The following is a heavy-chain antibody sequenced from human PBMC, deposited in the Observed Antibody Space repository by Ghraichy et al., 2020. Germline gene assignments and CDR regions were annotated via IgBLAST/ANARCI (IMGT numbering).Heavy chain of an antibody. Sequence: GVSLRLSCAASGFTFNTYWMNWVRLAPGKGLEWVANIKQDGSAKNYVDSIKGRFTISRDNAQNLLYLEMNSLRAEDTAVYYCAGGSGYIIDYWGQGTLVTVSS. CDR2: IKQDGSAK. J-gene: IGHJ4*02. CDR3: AGGSGYIIDY. V-gene: IGHV3-7*01. CDR1: GFTFNTYW. D-gene: IGHD5-12*01.